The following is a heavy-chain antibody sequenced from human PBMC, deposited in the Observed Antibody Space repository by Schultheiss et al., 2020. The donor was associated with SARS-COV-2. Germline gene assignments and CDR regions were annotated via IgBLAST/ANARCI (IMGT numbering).Heavy chain of an antibody. CDR2: INSDGSST. CDR3: AREYYDFWSGYRENFYYYYYYMDV. V-gene: IGHV3-74*01. CDR1: GFTFSSYA. Sequence: GGSLRLSCAASGFTFSSYAMHWVRQAPGKGLVWVSRINSDGSSTSYADSVKGRFTISRDNAKNTLYLQMNSLRAEDTAVYYCAREYYDFWSGYRENFYYYYYYMDVWGKGTTVTVSS. D-gene: IGHD3-3*01. J-gene: IGHJ6*03.